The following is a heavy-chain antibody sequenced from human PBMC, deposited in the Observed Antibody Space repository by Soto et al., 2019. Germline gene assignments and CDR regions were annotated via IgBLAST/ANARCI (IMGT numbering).Heavy chain of an antibody. J-gene: IGHJ5*02. Sequence: SETLSLTCAVYGGSFSGYYWSWIRQPPGKGLEWIGEINHSGSTNYNPSLKSRVTISVDTSKNQFSLKLSSVTAADTAVYYCAREIYDILTGTKYNWFDPWGQGTLVTSPQ. CDR1: GGSFSGYY. D-gene: IGHD3-9*01. V-gene: IGHV4-34*01. CDR2: INHSGST. CDR3: AREIYDILTGTKYNWFDP.